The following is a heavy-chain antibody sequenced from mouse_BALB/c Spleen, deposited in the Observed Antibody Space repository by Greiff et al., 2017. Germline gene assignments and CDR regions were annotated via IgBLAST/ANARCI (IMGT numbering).Heavy chain of an antibody. V-gene: IGHV1-54*01. Sequence: QVQLQQSGAELVRPGTSVKVSCKASGYAFTNYLIEWVKQRPGQGLEWIGVINPGSGGTKYNEKFKGKATLTSDKSSSTAYMELSSLTSEDSAVYYCARWGIYYGSVYYAMDYWGQGTSVTVAS. CDR1: GYAFTNYL. CDR3: ARWGIYYGSVYYAMDY. J-gene: IGHJ4*01. D-gene: IGHD1-1*01. CDR2: INPGSGGT.